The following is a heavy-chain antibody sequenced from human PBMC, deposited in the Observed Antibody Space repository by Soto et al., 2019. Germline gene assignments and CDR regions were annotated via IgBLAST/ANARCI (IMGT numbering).Heavy chain of an antibody. CDR3: ATGAAVIAAHVL. D-gene: IGHD6-6*01. V-gene: IGHV1-18*01. Sequence: QVQLVQSGGEVKKPGASVKVSCKASGYSCTSFGVNWVRQAPGQGLEWMGWVNAYNGNTNYAQKFQGRVTMTADSSTSTADMEVRSLRSDDTAVYYCATGAAVIAAHVLWGQGTLVTVSS. J-gene: IGHJ4*02. CDR1: GYSCTSFG. CDR2: VNAYNGNT.